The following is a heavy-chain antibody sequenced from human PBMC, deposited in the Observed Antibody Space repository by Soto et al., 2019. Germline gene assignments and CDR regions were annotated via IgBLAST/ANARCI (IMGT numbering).Heavy chain of an antibody. J-gene: IGHJ6*02. CDR1: GFTFSSYD. V-gene: IGHV3-13*01. CDR2: IGTAGDT. Sequence: GGSLRLSCAASGFTFSSYDMHWVRQATGKGLEWVSAIGTAGDTYYPGSVKGRFTISRENAKNSLYLQMNSLRAGDTAVYYCARGFGELRGLQYYYDGMDVWGQGTTVTVSS. CDR3: ARGFGELRGLQYYYDGMDV. D-gene: IGHD3-10*01.